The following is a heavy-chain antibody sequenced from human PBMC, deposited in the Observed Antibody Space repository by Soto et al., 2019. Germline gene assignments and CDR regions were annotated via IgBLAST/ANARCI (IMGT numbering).Heavy chain of an antibody. CDR1: GFTFSSYA. CDR3: ARKGPPRDAFDI. V-gene: IGHV3-23*01. J-gene: IGHJ3*02. CDR2: VLGGGGST. Sequence: EVQLLESGGGLVQPGGSLRLSCAASGFTFSSYAMSWVRQTPGKGLEWVSGVLGGGGSTFYADSVKGRFTISRDNSKTTLYVRMNSLRAEDTAIYYCARKGPPRDAFDIWGQGTMVTVSS.